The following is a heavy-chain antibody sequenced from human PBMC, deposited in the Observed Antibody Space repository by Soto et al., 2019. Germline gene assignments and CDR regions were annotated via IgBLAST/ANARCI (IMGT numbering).Heavy chain of an antibody. Sequence: EVQLLESGGGLVQPGGSLRLSCAASGFTFSTYAMIWVRQAPGKGLEWVSVITGSGGRTYYADSVKGRFTISRDTSKKARVRQRDSLRAEDTAVYYGARDCYGGYGGIDYWGQGTMVSVSS. CDR3: ARDCYGGYGGIDY. CDR2: ITGSGGRT. D-gene: IGHD4-17*01. CDR1: GFTFSTYA. V-gene: IGHV3-23*01. J-gene: IGHJ4*02.